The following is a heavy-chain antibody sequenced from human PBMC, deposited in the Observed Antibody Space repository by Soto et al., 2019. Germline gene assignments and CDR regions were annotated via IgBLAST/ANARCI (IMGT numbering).Heavy chain of an antibody. J-gene: IGHJ6*03. Sequence: VQLAESGGGLAQPGGSLRLSCAASGFTLSGYAMDWVRQAPGKGLEYVSGISSNGVGTYYANSVQGRFTISRDNSKNTVYLQMGSLRPEDMAVYYCATRARPDFYYMDVWGKGTTVTVSS. D-gene: IGHD6-6*01. CDR2: ISSNGVGT. CDR3: ATRARPDFYYMDV. V-gene: IGHV3-64*01. CDR1: GFTLSGYA.